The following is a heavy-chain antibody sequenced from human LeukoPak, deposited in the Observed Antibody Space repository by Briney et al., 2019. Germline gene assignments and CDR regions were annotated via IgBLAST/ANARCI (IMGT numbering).Heavy chain of an antibody. CDR1: GFILSSYS. J-gene: IGHJ3*02. Sequence: GGSLRLSCAASGFILSSYSMNWVRQAPGKGLEWVSSISSSSSYKFHADSVKGRFTISRDNAKNSLYLQMNSLRAEDTAVYYCARDRGSSGWYEAFDIWGQGTMATVSS. D-gene: IGHD6-19*01. CDR3: ARDRGSSGWYEAFDI. CDR2: ISSSSSYK. V-gene: IGHV3-21*01.